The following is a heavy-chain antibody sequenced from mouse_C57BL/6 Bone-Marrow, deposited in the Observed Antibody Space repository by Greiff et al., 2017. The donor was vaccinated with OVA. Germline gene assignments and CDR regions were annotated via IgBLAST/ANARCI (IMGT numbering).Heavy chain of an antibody. CDR2: IWSGGST. CDR1: GFSLTSYG. V-gene: IGHV2-2*01. CDR3: DRSCYYYAMDY. J-gene: IGHJ4*01. Sequence: QVQLKQSGPGLVQPSQSLSITCTVSGFSLTSYGVHWVRQSPGKGLEWLGVIWSGGSTDYNAAFISRMSTSKDNSTSQVFFKMNSVQADDTAIYCCDRSCYYYAMDYWGQGTSVTVSS.